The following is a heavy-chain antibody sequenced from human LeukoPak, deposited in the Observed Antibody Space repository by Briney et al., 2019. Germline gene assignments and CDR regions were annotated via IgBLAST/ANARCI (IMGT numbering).Heavy chain of an antibody. CDR2: INPSGGSS. CDR1: GYSFTTYD. Sequence: ASVKVSCKASGYSFTTYDINWVQQAPGQGLEWIGIINPSGGSSSYAQKFQGRVTMTRDTSTSTVYMELSSLRSEDTAVYYCARSSSPPFEYWGQGTLVTVSS. V-gene: IGHV1-46*01. D-gene: IGHD6-6*01. CDR3: ARSSSPPFEY. J-gene: IGHJ4*02.